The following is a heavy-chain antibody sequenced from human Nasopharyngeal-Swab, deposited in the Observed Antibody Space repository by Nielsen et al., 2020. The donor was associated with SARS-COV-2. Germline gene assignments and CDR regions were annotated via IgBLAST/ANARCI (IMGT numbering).Heavy chain of an antibody. CDR1: GFTFSPHG. D-gene: IGHD4-17*01. CDR3: AKDVHGDYGGIDY. J-gene: IGHJ4*02. Sequence: GESLKISCAASGFTFSPHGLHWVRQAPGKGPEWVAVISHDGSNKYYADSVKGRFTVSRDNSKNTLYLQMNSLRAEDTAVYFCAKDVHGDYGGIDYWGQGILVTVSS. V-gene: IGHV3-30*18. CDR2: ISHDGSNK.